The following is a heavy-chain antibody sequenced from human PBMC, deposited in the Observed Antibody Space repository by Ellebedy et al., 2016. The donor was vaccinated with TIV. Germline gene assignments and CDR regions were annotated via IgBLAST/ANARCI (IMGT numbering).Heavy chain of an antibody. Sequence: PGGSLRLSCVASGFSFSSFAMSWVRQAPGKGLMWVSEINDNGVGSFYADSVKGRFTISRDNSKNTLYLQMDGLRVEDTAVYYCANIGGGPVTTRDSWGQGTLVTVSS. J-gene: IGHJ5*02. CDR1: GFSFSSFA. D-gene: IGHD4-17*01. CDR2: INDNGVGS. CDR3: ANIGGGPVTTRDS. V-gene: IGHV3-23*01.